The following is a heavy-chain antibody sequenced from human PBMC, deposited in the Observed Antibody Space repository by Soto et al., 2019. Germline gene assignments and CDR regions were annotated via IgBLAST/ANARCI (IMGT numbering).Heavy chain of an antibody. D-gene: IGHD5-18*01. CDR2: SYTRGRS. CDR3: ARARGYSYGLGY. CDR1: GGSISSYY. J-gene: IGHJ4*02. V-gene: IGHV4-4*07. Sequence: TLSLTCTVSGGSISSYYWRWIRQPAGKGPEWTGRSYTRGRSNYNPSLKSRVTMSVATSKNQFSLKLSSVNAADTAVYYCARARGYSYGLGYWGQGALVAVSS.